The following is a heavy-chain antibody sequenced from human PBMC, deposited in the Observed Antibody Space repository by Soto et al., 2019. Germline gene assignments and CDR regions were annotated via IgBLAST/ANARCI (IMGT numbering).Heavy chain of an antibody. J-gene: IGHJ4*02. CDR1: GGSISSGDYY. D-gene: IGHD3-3*01. Sequence: QVQLQESGPGLVKPSQTLSLTCTVSGGSISSGDYYWSWIRQPPGKGLEWIGYIYYSGSTYYNPSLKSRVTISVDTSKNQFSLKLSSVTAADTAVYYCATSEGYYDFWSGHPVDYWGQGTLVTVSS. CDR3: ATSEGYYDFWSGHPVDY. V-gene: IGHV4-30-4*01. CDR2: IYYSGST.